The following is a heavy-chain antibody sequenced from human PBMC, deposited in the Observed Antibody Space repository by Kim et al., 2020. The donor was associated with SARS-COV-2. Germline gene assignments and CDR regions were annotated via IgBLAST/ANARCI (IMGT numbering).Heavy chain of an antibody. CDR1: GYTFTSYY. D-gene: IGHD1-26*01. Sequence: ASVKVSCKASGYTFTSYYMHWVRQAPGQGLEWMGIINPSGGSTSYAQKFQGRVTMTRDTSTSTVYMELSSLRSEDTAVYYCARDPAIVGATSGERHWYFDLWGRGTLVTVSS. V-gene: IGHV1-46*01. CDR3: ARDPAIVGATSGERHWYFDL. CDR2: INPSGGST. J-gene: IGHJ2*01.